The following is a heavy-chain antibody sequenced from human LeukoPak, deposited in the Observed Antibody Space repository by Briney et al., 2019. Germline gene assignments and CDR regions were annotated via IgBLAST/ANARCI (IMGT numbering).Heavy chain of an antibody. CDR3: ASQTPNMLPDY. Sequence: MSSETLSLTCTVSGGSISSSSYYWGWIRQPPGKGLEWIGSIYYSGSTYYHPSLKSRVTISVDTSKNQFSLKLSSVTAADTAVYYCASQTPNMLPDYWGQGTLVTVSS. CDR1: GGSISSSSYY. CDR2: IYYSGST. V-gene: IGHV4-39*01. D-gene: IGHD3-10*02. J-gene: IGHJ4*02.